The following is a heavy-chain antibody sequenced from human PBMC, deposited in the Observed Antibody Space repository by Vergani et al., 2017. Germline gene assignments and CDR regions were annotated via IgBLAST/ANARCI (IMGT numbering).Heavy chain of an antibody. CDR1: GGSISSSSHF. CDR3: ARHDSGHYDSSYYGLDV. Sequence: QLQLHKSGPGLVKPSETLSLTCTLSGGSISSSSHFWGWLRQTPGKGLEWIGSIYYSGSTYYNPSLKSRVRISVDTSKNQFSLKLSSVTAADSAVYYCARHDSGHYDSSYYGLDVGGQGTTVTVSS. V-gene: IGHV4-39*01. D-gene: IGHD3-16*01. J-gene: IGHJ6*02. CDR2: IYYSGST.